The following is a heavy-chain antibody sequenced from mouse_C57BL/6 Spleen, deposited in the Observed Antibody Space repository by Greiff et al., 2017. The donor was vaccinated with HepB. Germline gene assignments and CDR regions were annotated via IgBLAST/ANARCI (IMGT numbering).Heavy chain of an antibody. V-gene: IGHV5-4*03. CDR3: ARENYVLYAMDY. Sequence: EVMLVESGGGLVKPGGSLKLSCAASGFTFSSYAMSWVRQTPEKRLEWVATISDGGSYTYYPDNVKGRFTISRDNAKNNLYLQMSHLKSEDTAMYYCARENYVLYAMDYWGQGTSVTVSS. CDR2: ISDGGSYT. D-gene: IGHD1-1*01. J-gene: IGHJ4*01. CDR1: GFTFSSYA.